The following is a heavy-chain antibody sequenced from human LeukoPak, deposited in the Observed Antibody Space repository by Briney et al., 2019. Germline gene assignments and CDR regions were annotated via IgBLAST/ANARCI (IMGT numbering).Heavy chain of an antibody. Sequence: GGSLRLSCAASGFTFSSYEMNWVRQAPGKGLEWVSYISSSGSTIYYADSVKGRFTISRDNAKNSLYLQMNSLRAEDTPVYYCAREPTPDGDPHYYYGMDVWGKGTTVTVSS. D-gene: IGHD4-17*01. V-gene: IGHV3-48*03. CDR1: GFTFSSYE. J-gene: IGHJ6*04. CDR3: AREPTPDGDPHYYYGMDV. CDR2: ISSSGSTI.